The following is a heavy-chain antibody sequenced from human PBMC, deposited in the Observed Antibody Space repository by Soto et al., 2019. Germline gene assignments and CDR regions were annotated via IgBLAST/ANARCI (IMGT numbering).Heavy chain of an antibody. J-gene: IGHJ4*02. CDR3: ASGGSSPRGYRYYFDY. V-gene: IGHV4-30-4*01. CDR2: IYYSGST. Sequence: SETLSLTCTVSGGSISSGDYYWSWIRQPPGKGLEWIGYIYYSGSTYYNPSLKSRVTISVDTSKNQFSLKLSSVTAADTAVYYCASGGSSPRGYRYYFDYWGQGTLVTVSS. D-gene: IGHD6-6*01. CDR1: GGSISSGDYY.